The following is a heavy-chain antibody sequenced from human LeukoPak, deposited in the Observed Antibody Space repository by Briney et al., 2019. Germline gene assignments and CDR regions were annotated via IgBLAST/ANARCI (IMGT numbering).Heavy chain of an antibody. J-gene: IGHJ3*02. V-gene: IGHV3-23*01. CDR3: AREVGGSAFDI. Sequence: GGSLRLSCAASGFTFSNYVMSWVRQAPGKGLEWVSVISPSGDTTYYADSVKGRFTISRHNSKNTLYLQMNSLRAEDTAVYYCAREVGGSAFDIWGQGTMVTVSS. CDR2: ISPSGDTT. CDR1: GFTFSNYV. D-gene: IGHD3-16*01.